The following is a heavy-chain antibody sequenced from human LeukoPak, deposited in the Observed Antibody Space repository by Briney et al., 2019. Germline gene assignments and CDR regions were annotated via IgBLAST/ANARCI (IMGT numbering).Heavy chain of an antibody. J-gene: IGHJ4*02. V-gene: IGHV3-30*02. CDR2: IGHDGAKI. D-gene: IGHD3-16*01. CDR3: AKDHVTWGNRYFDH. CDR1: GFTFSTYG. Sequence: GGSLRLSCAASGFTFSTYGMHWVRQAPGKGPEWVAFIGHDGAKIYYADSVQGRFTISRDNSKNTLYLEMNSMSGEDTALYYCAKDHVTWGNRYFDHWGQGTLGTVSS.